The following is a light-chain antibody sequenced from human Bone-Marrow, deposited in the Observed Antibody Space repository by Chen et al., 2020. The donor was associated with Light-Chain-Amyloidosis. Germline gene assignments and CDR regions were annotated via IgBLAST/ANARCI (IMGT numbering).Light chain of an antibody. CDR2: DDS. J-gene: IGLJ3*02. CDR1: NIGSTS. Sequence: SYVLTQPSSVSVAPGQPATIACGGNNIGSTSVHWYQQTPGQAPLLVVYDDSDRPSGIPERLSGSNSGNTATLTISRVEAGDEDDYYCQVWDRSSDRPVFGGGTKLTVI. CDR3: QVWDRSSDRPV. V-gene: IGLV3-21*02.